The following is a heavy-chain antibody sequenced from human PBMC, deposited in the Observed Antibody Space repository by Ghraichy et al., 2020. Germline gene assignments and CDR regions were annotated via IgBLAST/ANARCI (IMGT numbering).Heavy chain of an antibody. J-gene: IGHJ4*02. D-gene: IGHD5-24*01. CDR1: GFTFTNYA. CDR3: EKTRKNGYNSVNN. CDR2: ISGSGIGT. Sequence: GSLRLSCAASGFTFTNYAMSWVRQAPGKGLEWVSSISGSGIGTYYADSVKGRFTISRDNSKNTVSLQMNSLKAEDTAVYYCEKTRKNGYNSVNNWGQGTLVTVSS. V-gene: IGHV3-23*01.